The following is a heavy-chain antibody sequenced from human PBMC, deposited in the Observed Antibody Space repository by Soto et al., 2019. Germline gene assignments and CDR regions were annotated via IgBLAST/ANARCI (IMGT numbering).Heavy chain of an antibody. J-gene: IGHJ6*04. Sequence: QITLKESGPTLVKPTQTLTLTCTFSGFSLSTSGVGVGWIRQPPGKALEWLALIYWDDDKRYSPSLKRRLTITQDTSKNQVVLTLTNMDPLDTATYSCAHIRFASWIPLWLGYYYYDMDVWGKGTTVTVSS. CDR2: IYWDDDK. CDR1: GFSLSTSGVG. V-gene: IGHV2-5*02. CDR3: AHIRFASWIPLWLGYYYYDMDV. D-gene: IGHD5-18*01.